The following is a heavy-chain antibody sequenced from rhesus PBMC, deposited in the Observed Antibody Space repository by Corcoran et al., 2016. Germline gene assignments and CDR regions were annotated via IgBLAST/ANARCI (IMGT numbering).Heavy chain of an antibody. CDR1: GCTFSNHD. J-gene: IGHJ4*01. CDR3: TRILDS. V-gene: IGHV3-136*01. CDR2: ISYTGKSI. Sequence: EVQLVEFGVGLVQPGGSLRIRVSASGCTFSNHDMNRVRQAPGKGLEYVSYISYTGKSIYYADSVKGRFTLSRDNAKKSLSLQMSSLRAEDTAVYYCTRILDSWGQGVLVTVSS.